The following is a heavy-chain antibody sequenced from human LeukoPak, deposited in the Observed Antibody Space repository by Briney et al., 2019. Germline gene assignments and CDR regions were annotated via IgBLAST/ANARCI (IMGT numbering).Heavy chain of an antibody. V-gene: IGHV1-3*01. D-gene: IGHD4-17*01. J-gene: IGHJ4*02. CDR3: ARVPGDGYGDLYFDY. Sequence: ASVKVSCKASGYTFTSYAMHWVRQAPGQRLEWMGWINAGNGNTKYSQKFQGRVTITRDTSASTAYMELSSLRSEDTAVYYCARVPGDGYGDLYFDYWGQGTLVTVSS. CDR1: GYTFTSYA. CDR2: INAGNGNT.